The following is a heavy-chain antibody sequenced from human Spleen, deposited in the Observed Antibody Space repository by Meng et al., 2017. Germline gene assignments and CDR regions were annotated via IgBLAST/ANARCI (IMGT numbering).Heavy chain of an antibody. Sequence: GESLKISCAASGFTFSDYYMSWIRQAPGKRLEWVSYISSSGSTIYYADSVKGRFTISRDTAKNSLYLQMNSLRAEDTAVYYCARRGCFSGSCHDYWGQGTMVTVSS. CDR2: ISSSGSTI. J-gene: IGHJ4*01. CDR3: ARRGCFSGSCHDY. CDR1: GFTFSDYY. D-gene: IGHD2-15*01. V-gene: IGHV3-11*04.